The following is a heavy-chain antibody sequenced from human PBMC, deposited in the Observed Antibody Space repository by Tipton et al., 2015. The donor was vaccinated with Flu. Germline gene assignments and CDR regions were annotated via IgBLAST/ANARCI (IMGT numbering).Heavy chain of an antibody. CDR1: GGSVSDYY. D-gene: IGHD4-17*01. CDR3: SRAHYADYEVV. CDR2: LHKSGST. J-gene: IGHJ4*02. V-gene: IGHV4-59*02. Sequence: TLSLTCSVSGGSVSDYYWGWIRQRPGKGMEWVGYLHKSGSTAYNPPLESRCTISVDTSKNQLSLKLNSVTPAETAVYYCSRAHYADYEVVWGQGTLVTVSS.